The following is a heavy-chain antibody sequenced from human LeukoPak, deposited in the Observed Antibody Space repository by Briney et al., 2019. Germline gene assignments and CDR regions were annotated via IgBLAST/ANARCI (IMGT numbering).Heavy chain of an antibody. V-gene: IGHV4-30-4*08. CDR3: ARDNTMVRGVIDY. CDR1: GGSISSGDYY. CDR2: IYYSGST. D-gene: IGHD3-10*01. Sequence: PSQTLSLTCTVSGGSISSGDYYWSWIRPPPRKGLGWSGYIYYSGSTYYNPSLKSRVTIPVDTSKNQFSLKLSSVTAADTAVYYCARDNTMVRGVIDYWGQGTLVTVSS. J-gene: IGHJ4*02.